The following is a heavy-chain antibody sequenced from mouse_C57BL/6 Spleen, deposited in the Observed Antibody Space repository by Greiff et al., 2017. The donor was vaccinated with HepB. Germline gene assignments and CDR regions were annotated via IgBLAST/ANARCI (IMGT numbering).Heavy chain of an antibody. V-gene: IGHV1-50*01. Sequence: QVQLKQPGAELVKPGASVKLSCKASGYTFTSYWMQWVKQRPGQGLEWIGEIDPSDSYTNYNQKFKGKATLTVDTSSSTAYMQLSSLTSEDSAVYYCARLRLRDYAMDYWGQGTSVTVSS. J-gene: IGHJ4*01. CDR1: GYTFTSYW. D-gene: IGHD2-4*01. CDR2: IDPSDSYT. CDR3: ARLRLRDYAMDY.